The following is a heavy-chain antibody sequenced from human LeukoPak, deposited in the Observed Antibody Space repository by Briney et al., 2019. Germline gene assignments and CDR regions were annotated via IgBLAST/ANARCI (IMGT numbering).Heavy chain of an antibody. V-gene: IGHV3-9*01. CDR2: ISWNSGSI. J-gene: IGHJ1*01. Sequence: GGSLRLSCAASGFTFDDYAMHWVRQAPGKGLEWVSGISWNSGSIGYADSVKGRFTISRGNAKNSLYLQMNSLRAEDTALYYCAKDMSVGGSHQYFQHWGQGTLVTVSS. D-gene: IGHD4-23*01. CDR1: GFTFDDYA. CDR3: AKDMSVGGSHQYFQH.